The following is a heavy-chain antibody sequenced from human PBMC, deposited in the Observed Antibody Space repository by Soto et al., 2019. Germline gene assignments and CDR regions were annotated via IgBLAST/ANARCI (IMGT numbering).Heavy chain of an antibody. V-gene: IGHV4-30-4*01. CDR2: IYYSGST. Sequence: SETLSLTCTVSGGSISSGDYYGSWIRQPPGKGLEWIGYIYYSGSTYYNPSLKSRVTISVDTSKNQFSLKLSSVTAADTAVYYCARYEYSYGFDYWGQGTLVTVSS. D-gene: IGHD5-18*01. CDR1: GGSISSGDYY. CDR3: ARYEYSYGFDY. J-gene: IGHJ4*02.